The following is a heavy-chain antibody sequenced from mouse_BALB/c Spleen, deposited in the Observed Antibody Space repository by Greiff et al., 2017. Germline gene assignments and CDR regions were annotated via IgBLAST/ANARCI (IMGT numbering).Heavy chain of an antibody. J-gene: IGHJ4*01. V-gene: IGHV2-2*02. CDR3: ARNRCYYGNYLYAMDY. Sequence: VKLVESGPGLVQPSQSLSITCTVSGFSLTSYGVHWVRQSPGKGLEWLGVIWSGGSTDYNAAFISRLSISKDNSKSQVFFKMNSLQANDTAIYYCARNRCYYGNYLYAMDYWGQGTSVTVSS. CDR2: IWSGGST. D-gene: IGHD2-1*01. CDR1: GFSLTSYG.